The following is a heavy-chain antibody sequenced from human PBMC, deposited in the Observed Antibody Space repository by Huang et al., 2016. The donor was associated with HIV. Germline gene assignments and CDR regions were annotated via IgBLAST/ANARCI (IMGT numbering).Heavy chain of an antibody. Sequence: QVQLQESGPGLVKPSETLSLTCTVSGGSISSHYWSWIRQPPGKGLEWIGSIYYSGSTNYNPSLRRRVTIAVDTSQNHFFLKLNSVTAADAAVYYCAREGLYYSDNSGGHFDLWGRGTLVTVSS. CDR2: IYYSGST. J-gene: IGHJ2*01. D-gene: IGHD3-22*01. V-gene: IGHV4-59*11. CDR1: GGSISSHY. CDR3: AREGLYYSDNSGGHFDL.